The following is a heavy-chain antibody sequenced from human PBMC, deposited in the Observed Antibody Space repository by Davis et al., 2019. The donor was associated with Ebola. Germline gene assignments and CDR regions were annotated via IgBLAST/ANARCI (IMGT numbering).Heavy chain of an antibody. J-gene: IGHJ4*02. V-gene: IGHV3-33*01. CDR3: ARSHRATNWRILVY. CDR1: GFTFSSYG. D-gene: IGHD1-26*01. Sequence: GESLKISCAASGFTFSSYGMHWVRQAPGKGLEWVAVIWYDGSNKYYADSVKGRFTISRDNSKNTLYLQMNSLRDEDTAVYYCARSHRATNWRILVYWGQGTLVTVSS. CDR2: IWYDGSNK.